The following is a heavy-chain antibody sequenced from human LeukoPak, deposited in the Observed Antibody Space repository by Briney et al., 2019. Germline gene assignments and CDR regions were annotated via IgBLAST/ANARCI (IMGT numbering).Heavy chain of an antibody. V-gene: IGHV3-30-3*01. CDR2: ISYDGSNK. Sequence: GGSLRVSCAASGFTFSSYAMHWVRQAPGKGLEWVAFISYDGSNKYYADSVKGRFTISRDNSKNTLYLQMNSLRAEDTAVYYCAGDPPIAVAGRPMYYFDYRGQGTLVTVSS. CDR1: GFTFSSYA. D-gene: IGHD6-19*01. J-gene: IGHJ4*02. CDR3: AGDPPIAVAGRPMYYFDY.